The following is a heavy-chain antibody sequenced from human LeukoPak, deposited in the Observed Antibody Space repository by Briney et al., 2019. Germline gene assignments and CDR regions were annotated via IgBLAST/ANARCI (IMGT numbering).Heavy chain of an antibody. CDR1: GYTFTGYY. V-gene: IGHV1-2*02. Sequence: ASVKVSCKXSGYTFTGYYMHGGRQAPGQGLGWLGGINTKHPNNGSTNYAQKFQDRVTMTRDTSISTAYMELSSLRSDDTAVYYCARGYVTMSLHYWGQGTLVTVSS. D-gene: IGHD3-10*02. J-gene: IGHJ4*02. CDR3: ARGYVTMSLHY. CDR2: INTKHPNNGST.